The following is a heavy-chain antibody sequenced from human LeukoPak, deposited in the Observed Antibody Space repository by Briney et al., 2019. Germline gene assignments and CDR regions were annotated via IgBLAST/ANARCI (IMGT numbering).Heavy chain of an antibody. CDR2: INPNSGGT. CDR3: AIATYYDFWSGYYTESYFDY. J-gene: IGHJ4*02. V-gene: IGHV1-2*06. D-gene: IGHD3-3*01. Sequence: ASVKVSCKASGYIFTDYYMHWVRQAPGQELGWMGRINPNSGGTNYAQKFQGRVTMTRDTSISTAYTELSSLRSDDTAVYYCAIATYYDFWSGYYTESYFDYWGQGTLVTVSS. CDR1: GYIFTDYY.